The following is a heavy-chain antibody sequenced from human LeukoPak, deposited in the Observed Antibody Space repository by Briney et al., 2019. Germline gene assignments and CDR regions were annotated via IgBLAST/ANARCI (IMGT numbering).Heavy chain of an antibody. CDR2: INTGNGDT. CDR1: GYTFTKYV. CDR3: ARDDCGDTCYPGGY. D-gene: IGHD2-21*01. Sequence: ASVKVSCKASGYTFTKYVVHWVRQAPGQRPEWMGWINTGNGDTKYSQNFQDRVTITRDTSANTAYMELSSLTSEDTALYYCARDDCGDTCYPGGYWGQGALVTVSS. J-gene: IGHJ4*02. V-gene: IGHV1-3*04.